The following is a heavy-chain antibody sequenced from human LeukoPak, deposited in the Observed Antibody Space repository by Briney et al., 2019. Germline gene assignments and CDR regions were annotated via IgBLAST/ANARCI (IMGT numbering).Heavy chain of an antibody. Sequence: PGGSLRLSCAASGFTFSSYAMSWVRQAPGKGLEWVSAISGSGGSTYYADSVTGRFTISRDNAKNSLYLQMNSLSAEDTAVYYCARDQGGSNSDLYYFDYWGQGTLATVSS. CDR1: GFTFSSYA. D-gene: IGHD6-13*01. CDR2: ISGSGGST. CDR3: ARDQGGSNSDLYYFDY. V-gene: IGHV3-23*01. J-gene: IGHJ4*02.